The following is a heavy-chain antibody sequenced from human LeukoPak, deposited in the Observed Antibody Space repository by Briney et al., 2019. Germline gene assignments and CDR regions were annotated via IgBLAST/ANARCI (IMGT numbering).Heavy chain of an antibody. CDR3: ARTRVRIAVAAGFDP. Sequence: PGGSLRLSCAASRFTFSSYAMHWVRQAPGKGLEYVSAISSNGGSTYYANSVKGRFTISRDNSKNTLYLQMGSLRAEDMAVYYCARTRVRIAVAAGFDPWGQGTLVTVSS. D-gene: IGHD6-19*01. J-gene: IGHJ5*02. CDR2: ISSNGGST. CDR1: RFTFSSYA. V-gene: IGHV3-64*01.